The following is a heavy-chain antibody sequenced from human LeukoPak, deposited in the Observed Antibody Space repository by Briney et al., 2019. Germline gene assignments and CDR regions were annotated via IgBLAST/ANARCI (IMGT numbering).Heavy chain of an antibody. J-gene: IGHJ6*03. CDR3: VREHYFYHMDG. Sequence: PGGSLRLSCATSGFSFDDYAMHWVRQAPGKGLEWVSGISWSSSTMGYADSVTGRFTISRDNAKKSLYLQMNRLRAEDTAVYYCVREHYFYHMDGWGEGTTVTVSS. V-gene: IGHV3-9*01. CDR1: GFSFDDYA. CDR2: ISWSSSTM.